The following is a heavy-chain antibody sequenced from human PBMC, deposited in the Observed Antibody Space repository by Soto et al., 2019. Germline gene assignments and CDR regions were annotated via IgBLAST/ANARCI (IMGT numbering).Heavy chain of an antibody. Sequence: EVQLVQSGAEVKKPGESLKISCTGSGYRFTSYWIGWVRQMPGKGLEWMGIIYPGDSDTRYSPSFQGQVTDSADKSMYTDNLQWSSEKASDSSWSYCATHSTGDEGYWGQGTLVTVSS. CDR1: GYRFTSYW. CDR3: ATHSTGDEGY. D-gene: IGHD2-8*02. J-gene: IGHJ4*02. V-gene: IGHV5-51*01. CDR2: IYPGDSDT.